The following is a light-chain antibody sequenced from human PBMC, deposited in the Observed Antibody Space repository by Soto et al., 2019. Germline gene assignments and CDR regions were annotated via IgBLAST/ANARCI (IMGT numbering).Light chain of an antibody. V-gene: IGKV1-5*03. CDR1: QSISSW. J-gene: IGKJ4*01. Sequence: DIRMTQSPSTLSASVGDRVTITCRASQSISSWLAWYQQKPGKAPNRLIYKASSLESGVPSRFSGSGSGTEITLTTTSLPPADFATYYCQQYNSYPLTFGGATKVEIK. CDR2: KAS. CDR3: QQYNSYPLT.